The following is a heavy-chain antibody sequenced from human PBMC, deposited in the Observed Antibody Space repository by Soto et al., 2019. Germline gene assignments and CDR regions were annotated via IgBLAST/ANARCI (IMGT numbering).Heavy chain of an antibody. CDR3: ARDRVGCGGTSCHHDAFDM. CDR2: VYSSGST. Sequence: SDTLPLTFTVSCGAISTYYGIWIHPTPVNGLEWIGYVYSSGSTNYNPSLRSRVTISVDTSKNQFSLKLRSVTAADTAVYYCARDRVGCGGTSCHHDAFDMWGQGTMVTVS. V-gene: IGHV4-59*01. D-gene: IGHD2-2*01. CDR1: CGAISTYY. J-gene: IGHJ3*02.